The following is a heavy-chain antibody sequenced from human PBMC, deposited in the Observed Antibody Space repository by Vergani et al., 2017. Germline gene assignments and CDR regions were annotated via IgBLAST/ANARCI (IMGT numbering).Heavy chain of an antibody. Sequence: QVQLVQSGAEVKKPGASEKVSCKASGYTFTSYAMHWVRQAPGQRLEWMGWINAGNGNTKYSQKFQGRVTITRDTSASTAYMELSSLRSEDTAVYYCAREFIAAFSYFDYWGQGTLVTVSS. CDR3: AREFIAAFSYFDY. D-gene: IGHD6-6*01. CDR1: GYTFTSYA. V-gene: IGHV1-3*01. J-gene: IGHJ4*02. CDR2: INAGNGNT.